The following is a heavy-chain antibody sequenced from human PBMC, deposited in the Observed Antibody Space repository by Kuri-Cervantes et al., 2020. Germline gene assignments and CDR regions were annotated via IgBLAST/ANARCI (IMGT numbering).Heavy chain of an antibody. CDR2: INPNSGGT. CDR3: ARGYCSSTSCYDFDY. V-gene: IGHV1-2*02. D-gene: IGHD2-2*01. Sequence: GGSLRLSCKASGYTFTGYYMHWVRQAPGQGLEWMGWINPNSGGTNYAQKFQGRVTMTRDTSISTAYMELSRLRSDDTAVYYCARGYCSSTSCYDFDYWGQGTLVTVSS. CDR1: GYTFTGYY. J-gene: IGHJ4*02.